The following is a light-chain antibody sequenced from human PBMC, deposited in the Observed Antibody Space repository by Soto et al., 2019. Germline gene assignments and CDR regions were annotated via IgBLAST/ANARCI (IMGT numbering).Light chain of an antibody. CDR2: DAS. CDR1: QSITNIY. Sequence: EIVLTQSPGTLSLSPGERATLSCRASQSITNIYLAWYQQKPGQAPSLLIYDASRRATGIPDRFSGSGSGTDFTLTISRLEPEDFAVYYCQQHADTPRTFCQGTKVEIK. CDR3: QQHADTPRT. J-gene: IGKJ1*01. V-gene: IGKV3-20*01.